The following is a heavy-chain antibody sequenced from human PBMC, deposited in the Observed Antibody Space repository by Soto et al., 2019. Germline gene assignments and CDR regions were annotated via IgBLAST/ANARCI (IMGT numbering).Heavy chain of an antibody. V-gene: IGHV3-7*01. J-gene: IGHJ4*01. CDR3: ARDGYCSGGRCYRRNDY. Sequence: EVQLVESGGGLVQPGGSLRLSCAASGFTFSGYWMTWARQAPGKGLEWVAQIKDDGSEKFYVDSVKGRFTISRDNADNLLYLQMNSLRAEDTAVYFCARDGYCSGGRCYRRNDYWGHGTLVIGSS. CDR1: GFTFSGYW. CDR2: IKDDGSEK. D-gene: IGHD2-15*01.